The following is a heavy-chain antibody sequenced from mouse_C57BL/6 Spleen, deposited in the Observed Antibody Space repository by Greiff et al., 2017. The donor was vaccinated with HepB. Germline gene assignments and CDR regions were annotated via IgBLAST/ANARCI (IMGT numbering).Heavy chain of an antibody. J-gene: IGHJ2*01. Sequence: VQLQQPGAELVKPGASVKLSCKASGYTFTSYWMHWVKQRPGQGLEWIGMIHPNSGSTNYNEKFKSKATLTVDKSSSTAYMQLSSLTSEDSAFYYCARSPEYYFDYWGQGTTLTVSS. CDR1: GYTFTSYW. V-gene: IGHV1-64*01. CDR3: ARSPEYYFDY. CDR2: IHPNSGST.